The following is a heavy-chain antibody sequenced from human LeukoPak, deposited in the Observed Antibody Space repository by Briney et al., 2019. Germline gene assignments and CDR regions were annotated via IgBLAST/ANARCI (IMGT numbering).Heavy chain of an antibody. V-gene: IGHV1-69*04. J-gene: IGHJ4*02. D-gene: IGHD3-10*01. CDR2: IIPILGIA. Sequence: ASVKVSCKASGGTFSSYAISWVRQAPGQGLEWMGRIIPILGIANYAQKFQGRVTITADKSTSTAYMELSSLRSEDTAVYYCARVNYYGSGHAICYFDYWGQGTLVTVSS. CDR3: ARVNYYGSGHAICYFDY. CDR1: GGTFSSYA.